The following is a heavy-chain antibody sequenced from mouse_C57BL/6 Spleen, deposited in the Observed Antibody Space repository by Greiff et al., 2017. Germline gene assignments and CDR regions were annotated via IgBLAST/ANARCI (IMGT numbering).Heavy chain of an antibody. CDR3: AREVDYEDGLYFDY. D-gene: IGHD2-4*01. CDR1: GYTFTSYG. J-gene: IGHJ2*01. CDR2: IYPRSGNT. Sequence: QVQLQQSGAELARPGASVKLSCKASGYTFTSYGISWVKQRTGQGLEWIGEIYPRSGNTYYNEKFKGKATLTADKSSSTAYMELRSLTSEDSAVYFCAREVDYEDGLYFDYWGQGTTLTVSS. V-gene: IGHV1-81*01.